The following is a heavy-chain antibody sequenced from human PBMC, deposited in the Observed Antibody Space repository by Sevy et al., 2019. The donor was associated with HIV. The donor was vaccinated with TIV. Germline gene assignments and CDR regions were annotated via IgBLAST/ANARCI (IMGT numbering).Heavy chain of an antibody. V-gene: IGHV1-69*13. CDR1: GGTFSRYG. J-gene: IGHJ4*02. Sequence: ASVKVSCKASGGTFSRYGISWVRQAPGQGLEWMGGIIPILGTVNYAQKLQGRVTITADESTKTAYMELSSLRSEDTAVYYCARGGGNGWYYFDYWGQETLVTVSS. CDR2: IIPILGTV. CDR3: ARGGGNGWYYFDY. D-gene: IGHD6-19*01.